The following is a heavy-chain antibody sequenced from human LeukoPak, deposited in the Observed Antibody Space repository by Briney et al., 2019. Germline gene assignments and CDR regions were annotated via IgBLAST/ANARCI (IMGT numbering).Heavy chain of an antibody. CDR3: AKATDIVVVDHNWFDP. D-gene: IGHD2-15*01. J-gene: IGHJ5*02. Sequence: GGSLRLSCAASGFTFSSYAMSWVRQAPGKGLEWVSAISGSGGSTYYADSVKGRFTISRDNSKNTLYLQMNSLRAEDTAVYYCAKATDIVVVDHNWFDPWGQGTLVTVSS. V-gene: IGHV3-23*01. CDR2: ISGSGGST. CDR1: GFTFSSYA.